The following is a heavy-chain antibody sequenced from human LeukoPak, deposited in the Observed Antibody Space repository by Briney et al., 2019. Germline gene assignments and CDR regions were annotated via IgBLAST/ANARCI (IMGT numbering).Heavy chain of an antibody. CDR2: INSDGSST. CDR3: AGLSIAAPAGY. J-gene: IGHJ4*02. CDR1: GFTFSSYW. D-gene: IGHD6-13*01. Sequence: GGSLRLSCAASGFTFSSYWMHWVRQAPGKGLVWVSRINSDGSSTSYADSVKGRFTISRGNAKNTLYLQMNSLRAEDTAVYYCAGLSIAAPAGYWGQGTLVTVSS. V-gene: IGHV3-74*01.